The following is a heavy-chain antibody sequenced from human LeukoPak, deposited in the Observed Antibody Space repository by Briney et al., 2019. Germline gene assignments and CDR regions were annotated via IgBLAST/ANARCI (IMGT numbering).Heavy chain of an antibody. CDR3: ASSGWYETVLARFDY. CDR1: GGSFSSYY. CDR2: IYYSGST. Sequence: SETLSLTCAVYGGSFSSYYWGWIRQPPGKGLEWIGSIYYSGSTYYNPSLKSRVTISVDTSKNQFSLKLSSVTAADTAVYYCASSGWYETVLARFDYWGQGTLVTVSS. D-gene: IGHD6-19*01. V-gene: IGHV4-39*07. J-gene: IGHJ4*02.